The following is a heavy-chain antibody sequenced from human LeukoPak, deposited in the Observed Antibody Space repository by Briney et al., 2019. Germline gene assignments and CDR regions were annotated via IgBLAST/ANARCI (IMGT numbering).Heavy chain of an antibody. CDR1: GFTFSSYA. J-gene: IGHJ4*02. D-gene: IGHD6-19*01. CDR3: AKDGKSIAVAPGDY. V-gene: IGHV3-23*01. Sequence: GGSLRLSCAASGFTFSSYAISWVRQAPGKGLEWVSAISGSGGSTYYADSVKGRFTISRDNSKNTLYLQMNSLRAEDTAVYYCAKDGKSIAVAPGDYWGQGTLVTVSS. CDR2: ISGSGGST.